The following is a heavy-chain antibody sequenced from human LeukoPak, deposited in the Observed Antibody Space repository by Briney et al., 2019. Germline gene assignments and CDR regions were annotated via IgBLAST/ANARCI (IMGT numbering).Heavy chain of an antibody. V-gene: IGHV3-7*03. CDR2: IKQDGSEK. Sequence: GGPLRLSCAASGFTFSSYWMSWVRQAPGKGLEWVANIKQDGSEKYYVDSVKGRFTISRDNAKNSLYLQMNSLRAEDTAVYYCASAPPYCSSTSCYDYWGQGTLVTVSS. CDR1: GFTFSSYW. CDR3: ASAPPYCSSTSCYDY. D-gene: IGHD2-2*01. J-gene: IGHJ4*02.